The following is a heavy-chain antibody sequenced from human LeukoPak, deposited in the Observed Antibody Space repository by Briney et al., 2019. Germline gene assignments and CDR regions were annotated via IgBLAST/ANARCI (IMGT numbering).Heavy chain of an antibody. CDR1: GFTFSSYT. CDR2: INSSSSYI. CDR3: ARGSLSDVWGSYRSQFDY. Sequence: GGSLRLSCAASGFTFSSYTINWVRQAPGKGLEWVSSINSSSSYIYYADSLKGRFTISRDNAKNSLYLQMNSLSAEDTAVYYCARGSLSDVWGSYRSQFDYWGQGTLVSVST. D-gene: IGHD3-16*02. V-gene: IGHV3-21*01. J-gene: IGHJ4*02.